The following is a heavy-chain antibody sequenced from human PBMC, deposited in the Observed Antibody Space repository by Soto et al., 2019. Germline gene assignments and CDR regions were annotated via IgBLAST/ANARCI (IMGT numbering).Heavy chain of an antibody. J-gene: IGHJ6*02. V-gene: IGHV3-9*01. D-gene: IGHD6-13*01. CDR3: AKDKRGGSSSSRYYYGLDV. Sequence: EVQLVESGGGLVQPGRSLRLSCAASGFTFDDYAMHWVRQAPGKGLEWVSGISWNSGTIVYADSVKGRFTISRDNAKNSLYLQMNSLRGEDTALYYCAKDKRGGSSSSRYYYGLDVWGQGTTVTVSS. CDR1: GFTFDDYA. CDR2: ISWNSGTI.